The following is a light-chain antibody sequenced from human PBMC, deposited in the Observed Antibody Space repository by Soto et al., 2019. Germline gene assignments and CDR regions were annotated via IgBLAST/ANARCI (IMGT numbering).Light chain of an antibody. CDR1: QGIRND. CDR3: LQHNSYPRT. Sequence: DIQMTQSPSSLSASVGDRVTITCRASQGIRNDLGWYQQKPGKAPKRLIYAASSLQSGVPPRFRGSGYGTAFTLTLSGLQTEYFATYYCLQHNSYPRTFGQGTKVEIK. CDR2: AAS. J-gene: IGKJ1*01. V-gene: IGKV1-17*01.